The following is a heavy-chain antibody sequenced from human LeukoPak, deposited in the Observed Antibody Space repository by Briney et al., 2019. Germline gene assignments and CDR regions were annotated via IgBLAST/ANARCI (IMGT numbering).Heavy chain of an antibody. CDR1: GGSINSYY. V-gene: IGHV4-59*01. D-gene: IGHD3-10*01. J-gene: IGHJ5*02. CDR3: ARAPSHYLNWFDP. Sequence: SETLSLTCTVSGGSINSYYWNWIRQPPGKGLDWIGYIYYTGSTNYNPSLKSRVTISVDTSKNQFSLKLSSVTAADTALYYCARAPSHYLNWFDPWGQGTLVTVSS. CDR2: IYYTGST.